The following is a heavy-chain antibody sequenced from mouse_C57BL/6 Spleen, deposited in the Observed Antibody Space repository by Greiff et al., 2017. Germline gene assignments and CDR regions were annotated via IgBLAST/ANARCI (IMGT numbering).Heavy chain of an antibody. CDR2: IDPENGDT. Sequence: VQLQQSGAELVRPGASVKLSCTASGFNIKDDYMHWVKQRPEQGLEWIGWIDPENGDTEYASKFQGKATITADTSSNTAYLQLSSLTSEDTDVYYFTFITTVVYYYAMDYWGQGTSVTVSS. CDR1: GFNIKDDY. CDR3: TFITTVVYYYAMDY. V-gene: IGHV14-4*01. J-gene: IGHJ4*01. D-gene: IGHD1-1*01.